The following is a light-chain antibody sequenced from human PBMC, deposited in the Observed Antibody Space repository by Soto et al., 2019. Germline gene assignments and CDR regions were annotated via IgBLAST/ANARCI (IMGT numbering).Light chain of an antibody. J-gene: IGKJ2*01. CDR3: QQSSNWPPDT. CDR2: DAS. V-gene: IGKV3-11*01. Sequence: EIVLTQSPATLSLSPGERATLSCSASQSVSSYLAWYQQKPGQAPRLLIYDASNRATGIPARFSGSGSGTDFTLTISSLEPEDFAVYYCQQSSNWPPDTFGQGTKLEIK. CDR1: QSVSSY.